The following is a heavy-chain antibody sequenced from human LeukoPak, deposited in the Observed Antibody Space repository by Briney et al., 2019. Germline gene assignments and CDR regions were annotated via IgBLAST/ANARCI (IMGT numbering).Heavy chain of an antibody. J-gene: IGHJ4*02. V-gene: IGHV1-2*02. Sequence: ASVKVSCKASGYTFTGYYMHWVRQAPGQRLEWMGWINPNSGGTNYAQKFQGRVTMTRDTSISTAYMELSRLRSDDTAVYYCARGAYTYYYDSSLEGFDYWGQGTLVTVSS. CDR1: GYTFTGYY. CDR2: INPNSGGT. D-gene: IGHD3-22*01. CDR3: ARGAYTYYYDSSLEGFDY.